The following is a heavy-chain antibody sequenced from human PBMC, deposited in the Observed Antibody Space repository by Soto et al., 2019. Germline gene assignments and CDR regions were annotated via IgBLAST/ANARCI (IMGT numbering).Heavy chain of an antibody. V-gene: IGHV1-69*13. CDR2: IIPIFGTA. D-gene: IGHD2-2*01. CDR3: ARGPDIVVVPVIHAYYFDY. CDR1: GGTFSSYA. Sequence: SVKVSCKASGGTFSSYAISWVRQAPGQGLEWMGGIIPIFGTANYAQKFQGRVTITADESTSTAYMELSSLRSEDTAVYYCARGPDIVVVPVIHAYYFDYWGQGTLVTVSS. J-gene: IGHJ4*02.